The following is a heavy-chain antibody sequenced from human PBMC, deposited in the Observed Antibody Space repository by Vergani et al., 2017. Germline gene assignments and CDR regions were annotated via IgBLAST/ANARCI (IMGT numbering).Heavy chain of an antibody. CDR3: ARGEGGWKVAAEYFQH. V-gene: IGHV4-31*03. Sequence: QVQLQESGPGLVKASQTLSLTCSVSGAYVGSGGYYWTWVRQRPGMGLDWIGYIYYSGTTYYNPSLESRLTISLDTSENHLSLKLTSVTDADTAVYYCARGEGGWKVAAEYFQHWGQGTLVTVSS. CDR1: GAYVGSGGYY. J-gene: IGHJ1*01. CDR2: IYYSGTT. D-gene: IGHD6-19*01.